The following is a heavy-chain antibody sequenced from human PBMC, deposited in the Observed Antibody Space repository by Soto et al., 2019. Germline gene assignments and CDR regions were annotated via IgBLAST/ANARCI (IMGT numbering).Heavy chain of an antibody. CDR2: ISYDGSKT. CDR1: GFTFSSYS. CDR3: EKDITEITIFGVDPSGLDV. V-gene: IGHV3-30*18. D-gene: IGHD3-3*01. Sequence: PGVSLRLSCAASGFTFSSYSMNWVRQTPDKGLEWLAVISYDGSKTYYADSVKGRFTISRDDSKNTLYLQMNSLRPEDTATYYCEKDITEITIFGVDPSGLDVWGQGNTVTVSS. J-gene: IGHJ6*02.